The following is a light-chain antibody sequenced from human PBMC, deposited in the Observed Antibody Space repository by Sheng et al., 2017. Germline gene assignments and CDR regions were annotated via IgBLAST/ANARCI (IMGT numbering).Light chain of an antibody. J-gene: IGLJ2*01. V-gene: IGLV3-1*01. CDR1: NLGNKH. CDR2: QDS. Sequence: SSDLTQPPSVSVSPGQTASLTCSGDNLGNKHVCWYQQKPGQSPEVVIFQDSKRPSGIPERFAGSNSGNTATLTISATQSLDEADYYCQAWDSSTVLFGGGTKLTVL. CDR3: QAWDSSTVL.